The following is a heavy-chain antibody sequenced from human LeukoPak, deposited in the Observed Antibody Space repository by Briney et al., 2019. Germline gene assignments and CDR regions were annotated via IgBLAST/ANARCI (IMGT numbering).Heavy chain of an antibody. CDR1: GFTVSSNY. D-gene: IGHD6-13*01. CDR2: IKPDGST. CDR3: AKETIYSNNWLTFDY. V-gene: IGHV3-53*01. Sequence: GGSLRLSFAASGFTVSSNYMSWVRQAPGKGLVWVSRIKPDGSTYYADSVKGRFTVSRDNAKNTLYLQMNSLRAEDTATYYCAKETIYSNNWLTFDYWGQGTLVTVSS. J-gene: IGHJ4*02.